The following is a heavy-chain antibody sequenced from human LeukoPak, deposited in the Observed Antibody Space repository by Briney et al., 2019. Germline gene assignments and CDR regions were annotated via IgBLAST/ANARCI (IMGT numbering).Heavy chain of an antibody. V-gene: IGHV1-18*01. Sequence: ASVKLSCKASGFTFTTYGISWVRQAPGQGLEWMGWISGYNGNTNYAQKLKDRVTITTDTSTSSVYMEMRSLRSNDTAMYYCGRRGVFYASGSSILLFVYWGLGTLVTVSS. D-gene: IGHD3-10*01. CDR1: GFTFTTYG. CDR2: ISGYNGNT. CDR3: GRRGVFYASGSSILLFVY. J-gene: IGHJ4*02.